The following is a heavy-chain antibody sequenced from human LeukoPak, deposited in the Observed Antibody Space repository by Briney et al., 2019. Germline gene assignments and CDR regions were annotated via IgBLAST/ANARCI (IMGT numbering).Heavy chain of an antibody. V-gene: IGHV3-53*01. D-gene: IGHD1-1*01. CDR2: IYSGGST. J-gene: IGHJ4*02. CDR3: ARTTSGAYFDY. CDR1: GFTVSSNY. Sequence: GGSLRLSCAASGFTVSSNYMSWVRQAPGKGLEWVSVIYSGGSTYYADSVKGRFTISRDNSKNTLYLQMNSLRAEDTAVYYCARTTSGAYFDYWGQGTLVSVSS.